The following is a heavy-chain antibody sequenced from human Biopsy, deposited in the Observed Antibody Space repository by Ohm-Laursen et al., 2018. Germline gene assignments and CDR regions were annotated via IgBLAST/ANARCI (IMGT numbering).Heavy chain of an antibody. CDR3: ARRPYGGTRYWYFDL. Sequence: TLSLTWTVSGGSVSSGGFYWSWIRQHPGKGLEWIGYIHYSGNTLYNPSLKSRLTISVDTSRNQFSLKLTSVTAADTAVYYCARRPYGGTRYWYFDLWGRGTLVTVSS. J-gene: IGHJ2*01. CDR2: IHYSGNT. V-gene: IGHV4-31*02. D-gene: IGHD4-23*01. CDR1: GGSVSSGGFY.